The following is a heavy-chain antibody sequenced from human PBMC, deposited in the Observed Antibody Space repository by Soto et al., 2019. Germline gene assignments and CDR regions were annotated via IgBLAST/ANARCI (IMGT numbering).Heavy chain of an antibody. CDR1: VFSFSKYA. Sequence: PGRSLSLSCSASVFSFSKYAMIWCRQAPGKGQEWVSGITGSGGTIEYSASVKGRFTISRDNYKNTVYLQMNSLRAEDTAMYYCAKDDVSGDGLWLVSDWGQGTQVTVSS. CDR3: AKDDVSGDGLWLVSD. D-gene: IGHD2-21*02. CDR2: ITGSGGTI. J-gene: IGHJ4*02. V-gene: IGHV3-23*01.